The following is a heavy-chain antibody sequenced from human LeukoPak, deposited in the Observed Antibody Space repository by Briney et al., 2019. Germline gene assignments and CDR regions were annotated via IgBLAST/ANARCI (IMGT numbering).Heavy chain of an antibody. Sequence: SETLSLTCTVSGGSISSGSYYWSWIRQPAGKGLEWIGRIYTSGSTNYNPSLKSRVTISVDTSKNQFSLKLSSVTAADTAVYYCARGPGIAASRYYFDYWGQGTLVTVSS. V-gene: IGHV4-61*02. J-gene: IGHJ4*02. D-gene: IGHD6-13*01. CDR2: IYTSGST. CDR3: ARGPGIAASRYYFDY. CDR1: GGSISSGSYY.